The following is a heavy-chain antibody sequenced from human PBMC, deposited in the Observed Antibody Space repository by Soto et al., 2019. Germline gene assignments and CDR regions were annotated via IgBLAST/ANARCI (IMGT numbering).Heavy chain of an antibody. D-gene: IGHD6-13*01. Sequence: PGGSLRLSCAASGFPFSKYWMSWVRQAPGKGLEWVSVISESGGSTHYADSVRGRFTVSRDNSKNSLSLRMNSLRDEDTAVYFCAKRSPYSSGWYSPIFDYWGQGALVTVSS. CDR2: ISESGGST. J-gene: IGHJ4*02. CDR1: GFPFSKYW. CDR3: AKRSPYSSGWYSPIFDY. V-gene: IGHV3-23*01.